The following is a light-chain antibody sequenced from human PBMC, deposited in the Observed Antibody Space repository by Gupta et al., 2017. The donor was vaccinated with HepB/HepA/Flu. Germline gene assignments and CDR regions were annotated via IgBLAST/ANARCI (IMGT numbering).Light chain of an antibody. J-gene: IGKJ4*01. CDR1: QNVVTNF. V-gene: IGKV3-20*01. CDR3: QQNGTAHV. Sequence: EIVLTQSPGTLSLSPGERATLSCKASQNVVTNFLAWYQQRPGQAPRRIIYGASNRAPGIPDRFSGSGSGTDFTLTITRQEHEDSAVYYCQQNGTAHVFGGGTKVEIK. CDR2: GAS.